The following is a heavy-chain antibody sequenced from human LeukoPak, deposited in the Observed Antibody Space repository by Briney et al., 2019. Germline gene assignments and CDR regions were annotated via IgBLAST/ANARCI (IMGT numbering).Heavy chain of an antibody. Sequence: GGSLRLSCAASGFTFSSYAMSWVRQAPGKGLEWVSAISGSGGSTYYADSVKGRFTISGDNSKNTLYLKMNSLRAEDTAVYYCAKLTIFGVVIISSGSYFDYWGQGTLVTVSS. J-gene: IGHJ4*02. CDR2: ISGSGGST. V-gene: IGHV3-23*01. CDR3: AKLTIFGVVIISSGSYFDY. D-gene: IGHD3-3*01. CDR1: GFTFSSYA.